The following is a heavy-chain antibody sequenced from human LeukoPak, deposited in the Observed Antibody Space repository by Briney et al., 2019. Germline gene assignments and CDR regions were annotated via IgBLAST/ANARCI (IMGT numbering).Heavy chain of an antibody. V-gene: IGHV1-18*01. D-gene: IGHD1-26*01. CDR3: ARDVAVGATRPHGLDV. J-gene: IGHJ3*01. CDR1: GYTLTSYG. Sequence: ASVRVSCKASGYTLTSYGISWVRQAPGQGPEWMGWINAYNGNRNYAQKLQDRVTMTTDTSTSTAYMELRSLRPDDTAVYYCARDVAVGATRPHGLDVWGRGTMVTVSS. CDR2: INAYNGNR.